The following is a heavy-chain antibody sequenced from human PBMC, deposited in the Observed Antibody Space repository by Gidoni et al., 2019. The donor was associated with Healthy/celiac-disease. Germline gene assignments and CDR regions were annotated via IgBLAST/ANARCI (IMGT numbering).Heavy chain of an antibody. V-gene: IGHV4-34*01. D-gene: IGHD3-22*01. J-gene: IGHJ4*02. Sequence: QVQLQQWGAGLLKPSETLSLTGAVYGGSFSGYYWSWIRQPPGKGLEWIGEINHSGSTNYTPSLKSRVTISVDTSTNQFSLKLSSVTAADTAVYYCARGQDSSGYYSLDYWGQGTLVTVSS. CDR3: ARGQDSSGYYSLDY. CDR1: GGSFSGYY. CDR2: INHSGST.